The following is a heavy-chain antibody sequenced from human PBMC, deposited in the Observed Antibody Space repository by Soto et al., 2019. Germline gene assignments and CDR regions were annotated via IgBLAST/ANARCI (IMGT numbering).Heavy chain of an antibody. J-gene: IGHJ4*02. Sequence: GGSLRLSCAASGFTFSSYAMHWVRQAPGKGLEYVSAISSNGGSTYYANSVKGRFTISRDNSKNTLYLQMGSLRAEDMAVYYCARGGTVTTLDYWGQGTLVTVSS. V-gene: IGHV3-64*01. CDR1: GFTFSSYA. CDR2: ISSNGGST. D-gene: IGHD4-17*01. CDR3: ARGGTVTTLDY.